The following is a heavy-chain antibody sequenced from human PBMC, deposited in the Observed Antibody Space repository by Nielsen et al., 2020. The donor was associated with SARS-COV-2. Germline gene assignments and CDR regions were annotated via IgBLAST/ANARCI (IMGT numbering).Heavy chain of an antibody. CDR3: ARRNKVAGRQVGYYYYFMDV. Sequence: SETLSLTCTVSGGSVSSTSYYWDWIRQPPGKGLEWIGSIYYSGSTFYNPSLKSRLTMSLDTSKNQFSLNLSSMTAADTAVYYCARRNKVAGRQVGYYYYFMDVWGKGTTVTVSS. J-gene: IGHJ6*03. CDR2: IYYSGST. CDR1: GGSVSSTSYY. D-gene: IGHD6-6*01. V-gene: IGHV4-39*01.